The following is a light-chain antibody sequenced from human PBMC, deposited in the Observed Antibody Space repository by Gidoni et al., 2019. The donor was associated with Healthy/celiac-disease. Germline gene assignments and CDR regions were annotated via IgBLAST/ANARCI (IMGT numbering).Light chain of an antibody. CDR3: RQHNSYPPT. V-gene: IGKV1-17*01. CDR1: QGIRND. Sequence: IQMTQFPSSLSASVGDRVPITCRASQGIRNDLGWYQQKPGKDPNRLISAASSLQSGVPSRFSVSGSWTELTITISSRQPEDFATYYCRQHNSYPPTFGGGKKVESK. J-gene: IGKJ4*01. CDR2: AAS.